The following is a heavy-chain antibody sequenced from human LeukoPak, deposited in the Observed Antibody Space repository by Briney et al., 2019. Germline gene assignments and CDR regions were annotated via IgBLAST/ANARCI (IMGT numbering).Heavy chain of an antibody. CDR1: GFTFSSYW. J-gene: IGHJ3*02. D-gene: IGHD3-22*01. Sequence: GGSLRLSCAASGFTFSSYWMPWVRQAPGKGLLWVSRINIDGSSTTYADSVKGRFTISRDNTKNTLYLQMNSLRAEDTTVYYCTRTMMGSNAFDIWGQGTMVTVSS. CDR2: INIDGSST. V-gene: IGHV3-74*01. CDR3: TRTMMGSNAFDI.